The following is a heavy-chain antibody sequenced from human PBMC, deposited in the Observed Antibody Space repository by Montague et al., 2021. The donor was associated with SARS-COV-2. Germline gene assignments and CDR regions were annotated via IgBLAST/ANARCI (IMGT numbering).Heavy chain of an antibody. CDR2: IYYSGST. J-gene: IGHJ6*02. Sequence: SETLSLTCTVSGGSISSSSYYWGWIRQPPGKGLEWIGSIYYSGSTYYNPSLKSRVTISVDTSKNQFSLKLSSVTAADTAVHYCAREPYYYDSSGYYGGGYYYYYGMDVWGQGTTVTVSS. CDR1: GGSISSSSYY. V-gene: IGHV4-39*02. D-gene: IGHD3-22*01. CDR3: AREPYYYDSSGYYGGGYYYYYGMDV.